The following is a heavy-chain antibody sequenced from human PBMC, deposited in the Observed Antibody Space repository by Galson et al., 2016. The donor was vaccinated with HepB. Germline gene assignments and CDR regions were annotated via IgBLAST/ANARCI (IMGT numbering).Heavy chain of an antibody. Sequence: SETLSLTCTVSGGSVSSGDYYWSWIRQPPGKGLEWNGYIYYSGTTNYNPSLKSRVTMSLDKSTNQFSLNLRSVTAADAAVYYCARGDGDFFDLWGQGTQVTVSS. D-gene: IGHD4-17*01. CDR3: ARGDGDFFDL. V-gene: IGHV4-61*08. CDR2: IYYSGTT. CDR1: GGSVSSGDYY. J-gene: IGHJ4*02.